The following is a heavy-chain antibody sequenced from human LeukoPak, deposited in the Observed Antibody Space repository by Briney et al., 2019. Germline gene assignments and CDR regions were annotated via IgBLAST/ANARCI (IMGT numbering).Heavy chain of an antibody. CDR2: FYISGST. CDR3: ARDFLLQSEGLFDY. V-gene: IGHV4-4*07. D-gene: IGHD4-11*01. Sequence: SESLSLTCTVSGGSISSYYWSWIRQPAAKGREWIGRFYISGSTNYNPSLKSRVTMSVDTSKNQFALRLNSVTAADTAVYYCARDFLLQSEGLFDYWGQGTLVTVSS. J-gene: IGHJ4*02. CDR1: GGSISSYY.